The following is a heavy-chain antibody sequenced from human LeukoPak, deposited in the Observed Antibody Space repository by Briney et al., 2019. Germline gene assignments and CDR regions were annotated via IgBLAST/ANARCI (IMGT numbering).Heavy chain of an antibody. Sequence: GGSLRLSCAASGFTFSDYYMSWIRQAPGKGLEWVSYISSSSSYIYYADSVKGRFTISRDNAKNSLYLQMNSLRAEDTAVYYCVSLGRYDAFDIWGQGTMVTVSS. CDR3: VSLGRYDAFDI. CDR1: GFTFSDYY. J-gene: IGHJ3*02. V-gene: IGHV3-11*06. CDR2: ISSSSSYI. D-gene: IGHD3-9*01.